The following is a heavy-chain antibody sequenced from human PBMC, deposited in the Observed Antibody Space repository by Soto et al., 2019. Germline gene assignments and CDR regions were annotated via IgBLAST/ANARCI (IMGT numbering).Heavy chain of an antibody. CDR3: ARDSPYYYDSSGYYYYYGMDV. Sequence: GAPVKVSCEDSGYTFTSYGISWVRQSPGQGLEWMGWISAYNGNTNYAQRLQGRVTMTTDTSTSTAYMELRSLRSDDTAVYYCARDSPYYYDSSGYYYYYGMDVWGQGTTVTVSS. D-gene: IGHD3-22*01. CDR1: GYTFTSYG. J-gene: IGHJ6*02. CDR2: ISAYNGNT. V-gene: IGHV1-18*01.